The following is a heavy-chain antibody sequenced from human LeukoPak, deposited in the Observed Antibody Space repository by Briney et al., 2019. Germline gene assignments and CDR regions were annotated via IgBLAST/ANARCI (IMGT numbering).Heavy chain of an antibody. CDR1: GFTFSSYA. J-gene: IGHJ6*03. CDR3: AKDGYDYYYYYMDV. D-gene: IGHD1-1*01. CDR2: ISGSGGST. Sequence: GGSLRLTCAAAGFTFSSYAMSWVRQAPGKGLEWVSAISGSGGSTYYADSVKGRFTISRDNSKNTLYLQMNSLRAEDTAVYYCAKDGYDYYYYYMDVWGKGTTVTVSS. V-gene: IGHV3-23*01.